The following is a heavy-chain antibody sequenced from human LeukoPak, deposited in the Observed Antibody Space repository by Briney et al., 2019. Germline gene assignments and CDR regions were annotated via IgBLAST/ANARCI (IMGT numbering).Heavy chain of an antibody. J-gene: IGHJ5*02. CDR2: ISYDGSNQ. CDR1: GFIFSNYP. V-gene: IGHV3-30-3*01. CDR3: ARDLPWFDP. Sequence: PGGSLRLSCAASGFIFSNYPMHWVRQAPFKGLEWVALISYDGSNQYYADSVKGRFTISRDNSKSTLYLQMNSLRAEDTAVYYCARDLPWFDPWGQGTLVTVSS.